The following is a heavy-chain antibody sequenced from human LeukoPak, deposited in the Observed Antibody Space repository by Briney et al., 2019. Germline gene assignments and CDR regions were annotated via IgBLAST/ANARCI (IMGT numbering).Heavy chain of an antibody. V-gene: IGHV4-59*08. J-gene: IGHJ4*02. CDR3: ASSYDSSGRPVDY. CDR1: GGSISSYY. CDR2: IYYSGST. D-gene: IGHD3-22*01. Sequence: PSETLSLTCTVSGGSISSYYWSWIRQPPGKGPEWIGYIYYSGSTNYNPSLKSRVTISVDTSKNQFSLKLSSVTAADTAVYYCASSYDSSGRPVDYWGQGTLVTVSS.